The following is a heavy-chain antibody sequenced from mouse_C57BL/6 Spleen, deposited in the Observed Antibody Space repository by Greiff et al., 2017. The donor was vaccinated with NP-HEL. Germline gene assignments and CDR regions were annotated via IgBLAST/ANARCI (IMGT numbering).Heavy chain of an antibody. V-gene: IGHV1-82*01. CDR2: IYPGDGDT. CDR1: GYAFSSSW. CDR3: ARCDGYWDAMDY. Sequence: QVQLKQSGPELVKPGASVKISCKASGYAFSSSWMNWVKQRPGKGLEWIGRIYPGDGDTNYNGKFKGKATLTADKSSSTAYMQLSSLTSEDSAVYFCARCDGYWDAMDYWGQGTSVTVSS. J-gene: IGHJ4*01. D-gene: IGHD2-3*01.